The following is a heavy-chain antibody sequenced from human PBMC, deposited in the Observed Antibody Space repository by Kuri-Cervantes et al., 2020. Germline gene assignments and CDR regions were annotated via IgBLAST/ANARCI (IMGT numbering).Heavy chain of an antibody. CDR2: ISWNSGII. CDR1: GFTFDDYA. Sequence: GGSLRLSCAASGFTFDDYAMHWVRQAPGKGLEWVSGISWNSGIIGYADSVKGRFTISRDNAKNSLYLQMNSLRDEDTAVYYCTSGWSNPFDYWGQGTLVTVSS. D-gene: IGHD6-19*01. CDR3: TSGWSNPFDY. J-gene: IGHJ4*02. V-gene: IGHV3-9*01.